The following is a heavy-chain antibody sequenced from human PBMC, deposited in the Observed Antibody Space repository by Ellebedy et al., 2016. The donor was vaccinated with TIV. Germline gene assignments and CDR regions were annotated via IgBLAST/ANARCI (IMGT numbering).Heavy chain of an antibody. CDR3: ARLQDSSSHFYYYYYYGMDV. J-gene: IGHJ6*02. CDR2: IYYSGST. V-gene: IGHV4-59*08. CDR1: GGSISSYY. D-gene: IGHD6-13*01. Sequence: MPSETLSLTCTVSGGSISSYYWSWIRQPPGKGLEWIGYIYYSGSTNYNPSLKSRVTISVDTSKNQFSLKLRSVTAADTAVYYCARLQDSSSHFYYYYYYGMDVWGQGTTVTVSS.